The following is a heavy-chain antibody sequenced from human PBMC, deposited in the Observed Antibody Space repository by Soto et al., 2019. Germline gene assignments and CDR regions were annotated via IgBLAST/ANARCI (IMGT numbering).Heavy chain of an antibody. CDR2: FYSSGSI. J-gene: IGHJ5*02. CDR1: GYFIGAGVYY. D-gene: IGHD6-19*01. CDR3: ARMYSSGSGWFHT. V-gene: IGHV4-31*03. Sequence: QIELQESGPGLVKPSQTLSLTCFVSGYFIGAGVYYWNWIRHHPGKGLEWIGSFYSSGSIIYNPSLRSRVSITGDMSTNQFSMSLTSVTAADTARYYCARMYSSGSGWFHTWGQGTLVTVS.